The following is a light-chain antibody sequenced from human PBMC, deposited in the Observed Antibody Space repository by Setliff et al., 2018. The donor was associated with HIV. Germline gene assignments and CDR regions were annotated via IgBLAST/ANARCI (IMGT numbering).Light chain of an antibody. V-gene: IGLV2-14*03. Sequence: QSALTQPASVSGSPGQSIAISCTGTSSDIRAYNYVSWYQQYPGKAPKVLIYDVTKRPSGVSNRFSGSKSGNTASLRISGLQAADEAHYFCASYTKSDTRIFGGGTKVTVL. CDR2: DVT. CDR3: ASYTKSDTRI. J-gene: IGLJ2*01. CDR1: SSDIRAYNY.